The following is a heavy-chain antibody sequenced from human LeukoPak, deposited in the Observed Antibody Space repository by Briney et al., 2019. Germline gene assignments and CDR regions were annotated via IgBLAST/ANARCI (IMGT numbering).Heavy chain of an antibody. CDR3: ARVSGRTLSPDY. J-gene: IGHJ4*02. Sequence: ASVKVSCKASGGTFSSYAISWVRQAPGQGLEWMGGIIPIFGTANYAQKFQGRVTITADESTSTAYMELSSLRSEDTAVYYCARVSGRTLSPDYWGQGTLVIVSS. CDR2: IIPIFGTA. V-gene: IGHV1-69*13. CDR1: GGTFSSYA. D-gene: IGHD3-10*01.